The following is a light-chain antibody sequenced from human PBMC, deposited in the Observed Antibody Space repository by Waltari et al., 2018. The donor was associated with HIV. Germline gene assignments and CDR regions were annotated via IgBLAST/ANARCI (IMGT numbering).Light chain of an antibody. CDR3: QQYYSFPLT. CDR2: WAS. Sequence: DIAMTQSPDSLAVSLGEKVTINCKSSQTVLHSSSNKNHLAWYQQKAGQRPKLLIYWASTRESGVPDRFIGSGSGTYFSRTIGSLQAEDVAVYYCQQYYSFPLTFGGGTAVEIK. V-gene: IGKV4-1*01. J-gene: IGKJ4*01. CDR1: QTVLHSSSNKNH.